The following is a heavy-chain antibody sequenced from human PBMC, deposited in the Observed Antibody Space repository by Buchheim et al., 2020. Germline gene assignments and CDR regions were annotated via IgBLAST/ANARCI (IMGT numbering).Heavy chain of an antibody. CDR1: GGSISSGSYY. CDR3: ASSPGGSSWNYFDY. D-gene: IGHD6-13*01. Sequence: QVQLQESGPGLVKPSQTLSLTCTVSGGSISSGSYYWSWIRQPAGKGLEWIGRIYTSGSTNYNPSLKSRVTISVDTSTNQFSLKLSSVTAADTAVYYCASSPGGSSWNYFDYWGQGTL. CDR2: IYTSGST. V-gene: IGHV4-61*02. J-gene: IGHJ4*02.